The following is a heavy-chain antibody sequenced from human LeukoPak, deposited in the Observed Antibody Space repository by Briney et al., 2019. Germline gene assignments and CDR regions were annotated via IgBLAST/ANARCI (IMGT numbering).Heavy chain of an antibody. CDR3: ARDAYAFDI. J-gene: IGHJ3*02. CDR1: GGSFSGYY. CDR2: INHSGST. V-gene: IGHV4-34*01. D-gene: IGHD3-16*01. Sequence: SETLSLTCAVYGGSFSGYYWSWIRQPPGKGLEWIGEINHSGSTNYNPSLKSRVTISVDTSKNQFSLKLSSVTAADTAVYYCARDAYAFDIWGQGTMVTASS.